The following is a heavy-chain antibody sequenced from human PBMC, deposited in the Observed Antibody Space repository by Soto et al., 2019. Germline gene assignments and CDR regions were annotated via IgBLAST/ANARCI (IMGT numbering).Heavy chain of an antibody. CDR2: ISAYNGNT. J-gene: IGHJ5*02. D-gene: IGHD2-15*01. CDR3: ARDADCSGGSCYSPWFDP. Sequence: ASVKVSCKASGYTFTSYGISWVRQAPGQGLEWMGWISAYNGNTNYAQKLQGRVTMTTDTSTSTAYMELRSLRSDDTAVYYCARDADCSGGSCYSPWFDPRGQGTPVTVSS. V-gene: IGHV1-18*01. CDR1: GYTFTSYG.